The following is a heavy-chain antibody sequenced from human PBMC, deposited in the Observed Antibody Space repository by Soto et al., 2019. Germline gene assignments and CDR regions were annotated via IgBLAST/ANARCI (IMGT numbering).Heavy chain of an antibody. CDR2: VYYTGST. Sequence: PSWTMSLTCTAYGASVRSNDYSWSWIRQAKGKGLEWIGYVYYTGSTYYNPSLMSRLTISVDTSKNQFSLKLTSVTAAETAVYYCVRTAGEGALAPHWFDRWGQGTQVTVSS. V-gene: IGHV4-30-4*01. CDR1: GASVRSNDYS. CDR3: VRTAGEGALAPHWFDR. D-gene: IGHD2-21*02. J-gene: IGHJ5*02.